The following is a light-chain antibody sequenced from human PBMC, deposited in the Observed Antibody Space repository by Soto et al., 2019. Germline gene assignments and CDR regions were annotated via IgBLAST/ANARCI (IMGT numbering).Light chain of an antibody. Sequence: IVLTQSSDTLSVSPGERATLSCRASQSVSSNLVWYQQKPGQAPRLLIYDTSNSATGIPARFSGSGSGTDFTLTISILEPEDFAVYYCQQDDNWPQTLGQGTKVDIK. V-gene: IGKV3D-15*03. CDR3: QQDDNWPQT. CDR2: DTS. CDR1: QSVSSN. J-gene: IGKJ1*01.